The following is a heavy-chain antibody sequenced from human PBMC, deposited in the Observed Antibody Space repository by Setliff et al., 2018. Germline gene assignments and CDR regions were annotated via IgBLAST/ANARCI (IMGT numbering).Heavy chain of an antibody. V-gene: IGHV4-30-4*08. CDR1: GGSLSSGDYY. Sequence: TLSLTCTVSGGSLSSGDYYWSWIRQPPGKGLEWIGYIYYSGSTYYNPSLKSRVTISVDTSKNQFSLKLSSVTAADTAVYYCATRTYGSGSYYPTAIDYWGQGTLVTVSS. CDR3: ATRTYGSGSYYPTAIDY. CDR2: IYYSGST. J-gene: IGHJ4*02. D-gene: IGHD3-10*01.